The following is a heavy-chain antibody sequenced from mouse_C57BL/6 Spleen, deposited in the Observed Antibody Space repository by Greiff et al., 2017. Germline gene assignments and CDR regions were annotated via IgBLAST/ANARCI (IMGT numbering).Heavy chain of an antibody. Sequence: EVMLVESGGGLVQPKGSLKLSCAASGFSFNTYAMNWVRQAPGKGLEWVARIRSKSNNYATYYADSVKDRFTISRDDSESMLYLQMNNLKTEDTAMYYCVRHGGRGYWYFDVWGTGTTVTVSS. CDR2: IRSKSNNYAT. J-gene: IGHJ1*03. V-gene: IGHV10-1*01. CDR1: GFSFNTYA. CDR3: VRHGGRGYWYFDV.